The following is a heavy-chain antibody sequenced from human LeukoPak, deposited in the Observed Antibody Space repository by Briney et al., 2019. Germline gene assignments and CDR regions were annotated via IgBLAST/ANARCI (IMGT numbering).Heavy chain of an antibody. CDR2: FYISGSATT. CDR3: ARGSGSYSI. CDR1: GGSITGYY. V-gene: IGHV4-4*07. D-gene: IGHD1-26*01. J-gene: IGHJ4*02. Sequence: SETLSLTCTVSGGSITGYYWSWIRQPAGKGLEWIGRFYISGSATTNYNPSLKSRVTMSVDTSKNQFSLSLRSVTAADTAVYYCARGSGSYSIWGQGTLVTVSS.